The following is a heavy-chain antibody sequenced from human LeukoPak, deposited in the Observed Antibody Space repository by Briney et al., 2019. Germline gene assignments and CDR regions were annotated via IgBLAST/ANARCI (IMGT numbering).Heavy chain of an antibody. CDR3: ARDQEIDDFWSGYYHFDY. V-gene: IGHV4-39*07. Sequence: PSETLSLTCTVSGGSISSSSYYWGWIRQPPGKGLEWIGSIYYSGSTYYNPSPKSRVTISVDTSKNQFSLKLSSVTAADTAVYYCARDQEIDDFWSGYYHFDYWGQGTLVTVSS. CDR1: GGSISSSSYY. J-gene: IGHJ4*02. CDR2: IYYSGST. D-gene: IGHD3-3*01.